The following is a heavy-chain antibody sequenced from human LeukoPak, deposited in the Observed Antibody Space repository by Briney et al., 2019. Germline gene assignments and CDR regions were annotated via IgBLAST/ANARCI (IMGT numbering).Heavy chain of an antibody. D-gene: IGHD3-10*01. CDR3: ARQSRVLLWFGEPSAVHYYYYYYMDV. CDR1: GGSIRSSSYY. CDR2: IYSSGFT. J-gene: IGHJ6*03. V-gene: IGHV4-39*01. Sequence: SETLSLTCSVSGGSIRSSSYYWAWIRQPPGEGLEWIGSIYSSGFTSYKPSLKSRLTISVDTSKNQFSLKLSSVTAADTAVYYCARQSRVLLWFGEPSAVHYYYYYYMDVWGKGTTVTVSS.